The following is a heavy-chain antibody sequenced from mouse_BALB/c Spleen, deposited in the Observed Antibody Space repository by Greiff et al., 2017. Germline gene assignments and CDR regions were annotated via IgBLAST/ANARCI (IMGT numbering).Heavy chain of an antibody. Sequence: EVKLVESGGGLVQPGGSIKLSCVASGFTFSNYWMNWVRQSPEKGLEWVAEIRLKSNNYATHYAESVKGRFTISRDDSKSSVYLQMNNLRAEDTGIYYCTLLRVFDYWGQGTTLTVSS. CDR3: TLLRVFDY. CDR1: GFTFSNYW. J-gene: IGHJ2*01. D-gene: IGHD2-12*01. CDR2: IRLKSNNYAT. V-gene: IGHV6-6*02.